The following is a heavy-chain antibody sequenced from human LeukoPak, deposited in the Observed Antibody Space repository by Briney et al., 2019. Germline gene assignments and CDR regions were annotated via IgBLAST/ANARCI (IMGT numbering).Heavy chain of an antibody. J-gene: IGHJ4*02. CDR2: IHYDGRT. D-gene: IGHD3-22*01. Sequence: SETLSLTCTVSGGSTSGRYWTWIRQPPGKGLEWIGCIHYDGRTNYNPSFKNRVIISLDTSNNQFSLNLKSVTAADTAAYYCARLVNYGYSDYWGQGTLVTVSS. CDR1: GGSTSGRY. CDR3: ARLVNYGYSDY. V-gene: IGHV4-59*11.